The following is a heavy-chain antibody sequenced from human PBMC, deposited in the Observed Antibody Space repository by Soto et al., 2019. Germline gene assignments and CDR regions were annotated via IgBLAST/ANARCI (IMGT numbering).Heavy chain of an antibody. CDR2: IKPDGSEK. Sequence: EVQLVESGGGLVQPGGSLRLSCAASGFTFSSYWMVWVRQAPWKGLEWVANIKPDGSEKYYVDSVKGRFTISRDNARKSLNRQMNSLRAEDTAVYYWVRDAHRGGDFDYWGQGTLVTVSS. CDR3: VRDAHRGGDFDY. V-gene: IGHV3-7*04. CDR1: GFTFSSYW. D-gene: IGHD3-10*01. J-gene: IGHJ4*02.